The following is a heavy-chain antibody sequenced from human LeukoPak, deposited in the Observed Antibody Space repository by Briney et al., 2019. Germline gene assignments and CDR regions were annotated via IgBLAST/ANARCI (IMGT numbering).Heavy chain of an antibody. J-gene: IGHJ5*02. CDR1: GGTFSSYA. V-gene: IGHV1-69*04. CDR3: ARSDYGDYVEENWFDP. D-gene: IGHD4-17*01. CDR2: IIPILGIA. Sequence: SVKVSCKASGGTFSSYAISWVRQAPGQGLEWMGRIIPILGIANYAQKFQGRVTITADKSTSTAYMELSSLRSEDTAVYYCARSDYGDYVEENWFDPWGRGTLVTVSS.